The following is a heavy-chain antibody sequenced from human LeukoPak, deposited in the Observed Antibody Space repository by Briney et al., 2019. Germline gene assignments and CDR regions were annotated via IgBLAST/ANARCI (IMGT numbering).Heavy chain of an antibody. CDR3: ARALPAAAHTSFDY. CDR2: IYSEGTT. CDR1: GFTFSSHW. Sequence: GGSLRLSCTASGFTFSSHWMSWVRQAPGKGLEWVSIIYSEGTTYYADSVKGRFTISRDISKNTLYLQMNSLRVEDTAVFYCARALPAAAHTSFDYWGQGTLVTVSS. V-gene: IGHV3-66*01. J-gene: IGHJ4*02. D-gene: IGHD6-13*01.